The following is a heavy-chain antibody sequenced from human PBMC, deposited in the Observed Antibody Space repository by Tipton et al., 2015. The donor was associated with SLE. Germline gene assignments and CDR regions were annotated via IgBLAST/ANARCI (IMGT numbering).Heavy chain of an antibody. CDR2: IYTNENT. V-gene: IGHV4-4*07. CDR3: VVCSPSSCSYFDY. CDR1: GGSISSYY. J-gene: IGHJ4*02. D-gene: IGHD2-2*01. Sequence: TLSLTCTVSGGSISSYYWSWIRQPAGGGLEWIGRIYTNENTNYNPSLKSRVTMSVDTSKNHFSLKLIPVTAADTAVYYCVVCSPSSCSYFDYWGQGRLVTVSS.